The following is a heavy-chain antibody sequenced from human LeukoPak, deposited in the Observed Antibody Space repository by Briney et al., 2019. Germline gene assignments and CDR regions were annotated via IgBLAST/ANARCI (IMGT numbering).Heavy chain of an antibody. Sequence: ASVKVSCKASGYTFTGYYMHWVRQAPGQGLEWMGWINPNSGGTNYAQKFQGRVTMTRDTSISTAYMELRSLRSDDTAVYYCARVPESYSNYGLNDYWGQGTLVTVSS. CDR3: ARVPESYSNYGLNDY. CDR1: GYTFTGYY. J-gene: IGHJ4*02. V-gene: IGHV1-2*02. D-gene: IGHD4-11*01. CDR2: INPNSGGT.